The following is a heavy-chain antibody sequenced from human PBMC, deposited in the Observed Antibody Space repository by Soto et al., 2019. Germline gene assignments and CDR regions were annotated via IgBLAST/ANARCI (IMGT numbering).Heavy chain of an antibody. CDR1: GGSFSGYY. CDR3: ARGWGYCSGGSCYKDYYYYMDV. J-gene: IGHJ6*03. Sequence: QVQLQQWGAGLLKPSETLSLTCAVYGGSFSGYYWSWIRQPPGKGLEWIGEINHSGSTNYNPSLTSRVTISVDTSTNQFSLKLSSATAADTAVYYCARGWGYCSGGSCYKDYYYYMDVWGKGTTVTVSS. D-gene: IGHD2-15*01. CDR2: INHSGST. V-gene: IGHV4-34*01.